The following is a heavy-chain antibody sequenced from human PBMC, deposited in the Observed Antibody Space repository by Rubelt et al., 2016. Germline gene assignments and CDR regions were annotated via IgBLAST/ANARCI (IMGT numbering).Heavy chain of an antibody. CDR3: ARVHYYYGMDV. CDR2: IYYSGST. Sequence: QLQLQESGPGLVKPSETLSLTCTVSGGSISSSSYYWGWIRPPPGKGLEWIGSIYYSGSTYYNPSLKSRVTISVDTSKNQFSLKLSSVTAADTAVYYCARVHYYYGMDVWGQGTTVTVSS. J-gene: IGHJ6*02. CDR1: GGSISSSSYY. V-gene: IGHV4-39*07.